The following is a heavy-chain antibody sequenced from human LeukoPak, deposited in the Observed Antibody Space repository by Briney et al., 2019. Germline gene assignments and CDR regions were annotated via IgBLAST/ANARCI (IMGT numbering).Heavy chain of an antibody. J-gene: IGHJ5*02. CDR2: INHSGST. CDR1: GGSFSGYY. Sequence: EPSETLSLTCAVYGGSFSGYYWSWIRQPPGKGLEWIGEINHSGSTNYNPSLKSRVTISVGTSKNQFSLKLSSVTAADTAVYYCARGRPSFIVVVTAISGWFDPWGQGTLVTVSS. CDR3: ARGRPSFIVVVTAISGWFDP. D-gene: IGHD2-21*02. V-gene: IGHV4-34*01.